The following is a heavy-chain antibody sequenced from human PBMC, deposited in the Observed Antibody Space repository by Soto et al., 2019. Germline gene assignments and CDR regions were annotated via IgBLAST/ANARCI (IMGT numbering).Heavy chain of an antibody. V-gene: IGHV1-69*06. CDR1: GGIFSSYA. D-gene: IGHD2-2*01. J-gene: IGHJ6*02. CDR3: ARCLVAHAATGTAYGQHGDPYYYFYGMDV. Sequence: QVQLVQSGAEVRKPGSSVKVSCKASGGIFSSYAISWVRQAPGQGLEWMGGIIPMFGTANYAQKFQGRVTSTADISTSTADMELSSLRSEDTAVYYCARCLVAHAATGTAYGQHGDPYYYFYGMDVWGQGTTATVSS. CDR2: IIPMFGTA.